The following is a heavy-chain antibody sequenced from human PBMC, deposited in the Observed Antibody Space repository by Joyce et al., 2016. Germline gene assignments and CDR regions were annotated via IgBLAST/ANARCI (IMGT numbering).Heavy chain of an antibody. V-gene: IGHV4-34*01. CDR2: INNSGVT. D-gene: IGHD6-19*01. CDR3: ARSQWLAPLMY. J-gene: IGHJ4*02. CDR1: GGPFRGFF. Sequence: QVQLQQWGAGLLKPSETLSLTCAVSGGPFRGFFWTWVSQPPGKGLEWIGDINNSGVTNYNPSLKTRVTFSVDTSKNQFSLKVTSLSAADTAVYYCARSQWLAPLMYWGQGTPVTVSS.